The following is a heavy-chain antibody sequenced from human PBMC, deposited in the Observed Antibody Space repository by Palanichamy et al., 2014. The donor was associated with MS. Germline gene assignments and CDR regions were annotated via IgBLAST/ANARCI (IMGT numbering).Heavy chain of an antibody. D-gene: IGHD1-26*01. CDR2: ISSDGGRT. CDR3: ARGRQGATGRYFDY. V-gene: IGHV3-64*07. Sequence: EVQLVESGGGLVQPGGSLRLSCAASGFTFSSHAMHWVRQAPGKGLECVSTISSDGGRTFYADSVKGRSAISRDNSKNTLCLQMSSLRAEDMAAYYCARGRQGATGRYFDYWGQGTLVTVSS. CDR1: GFTFSSHA. J-gene: IGHJ4*02.